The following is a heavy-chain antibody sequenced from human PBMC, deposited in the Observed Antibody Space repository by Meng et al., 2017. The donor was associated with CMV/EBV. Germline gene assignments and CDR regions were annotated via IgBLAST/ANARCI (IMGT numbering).Heavy chain of an antibody. V-gene: IGHV3-48*03. CDR2: ISSSGSTT. J-gene: IGHJ3*02. D-gene: IGHD3-3*01. Sequence: GGSLRLSCAASGFTFDDYAMNWVRQAPGKGLEWVSYISSSGSTTHYAESVKGRFTISRDNAKNSVYLQMNTLRAEDTAVYYCARDVFRGEAFDIWGQGTMVTVSS. CDR3: ARDVFRGEAFDI. CDR1: GFTFDDYA.